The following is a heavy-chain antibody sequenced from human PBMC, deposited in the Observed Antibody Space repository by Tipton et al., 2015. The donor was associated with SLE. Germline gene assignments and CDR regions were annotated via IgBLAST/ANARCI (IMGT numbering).Heavy chain of an antibody. J-gene: IGHJ4*02. CDR1: GGSISSGGYS. V-gene: IGHV4-30-2*01. CDR3: ARVRISARPGFDY. CDR2: IYYSGST. D-gene: IGHD6-6*01. Sequence: TLSLTCAVSGGSISSGGYSWSWIRQPPGKGLEWIGYIYYSGSTYYNPSLKSRVTISLDTSKNQFSLKLSSVTAADTAVYYCARVRISARPGFDYWGQGTLVTVSS.